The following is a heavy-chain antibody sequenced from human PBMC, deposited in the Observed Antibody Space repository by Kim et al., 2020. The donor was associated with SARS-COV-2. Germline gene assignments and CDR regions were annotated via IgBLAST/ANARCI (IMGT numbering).Heavy chain of an antibody. V-gene: IGHV3-23*01. Sequence: GGSLRLSCAASGFTYSSYAMSWARQAPGKGLEWVSAISGSGGSTYYADSVKGRFTISRDNSKNTLYLQMNSLRAEDTAVYYCAKDDFWSGSGNYYNYYYYGMDVWGQGTTVTVSS. CDR1: GFTYSSYA. J-gene: IGHJ6*02. CDR2: ISGSGGST. CDR3: AKDDFWSGSGNYYNYYYYGMDV. D-gene: IGHD3-10*01.